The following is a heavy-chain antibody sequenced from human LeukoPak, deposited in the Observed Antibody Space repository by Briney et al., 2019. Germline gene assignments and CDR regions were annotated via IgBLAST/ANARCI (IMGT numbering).Heavy chain of an antibody. V-gene: IGHV5-51*01. Sequence: GESLKISCEGSGYSFTSYWIGWVRQMPGKGLEWMGIIYPGDSDTRYSPSFQGQVTISADKSISTAYLQWSSLKASDTAMYYCARALTYYYDTSGYFFDYWGQGTLVTVSS. CDR1: GYSFTSYW. D-gene: IGHD3-22*01. CDR2: IYPGDSDT. J-gene: IGHJ4*02. CDR3: ARALTYYYDTSGYFFDY.